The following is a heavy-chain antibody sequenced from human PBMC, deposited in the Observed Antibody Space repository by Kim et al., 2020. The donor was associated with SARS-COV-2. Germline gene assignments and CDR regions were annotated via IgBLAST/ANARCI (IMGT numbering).Heavy chain of an antibody. CDR3: ARDEYYYDSSGLGFDD. D-gene: IGHD3-22*01. Sequence: SVKVSCKASGGTFSSYAISWVRQAPGQGLEWMGGIIPIVGTANYAQKFQGRVTITADESTSTAYMELSSLRAEDTAVYYCARDEYYYDSSGLGFDDWGQGTLVTVSS. J-gene: IGHJ4*02. CDR1: GGTFSSYA. V-gene: IGHV1-69*13. CDR2: IIPIVGTA.